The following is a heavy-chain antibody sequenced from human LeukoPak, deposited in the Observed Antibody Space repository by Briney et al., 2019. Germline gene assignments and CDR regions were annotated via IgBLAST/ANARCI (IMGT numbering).Heavy chain of an antibody. CDR3: AHKDVWGSYRQLFDY. D-gene: IGHD3-16*02. CDR2: IYWDDDK. J-gene: IGHJ4*02. Sequence: SGPTLVKPTQPLTLTCTFSGFSLSTSGVGVGWIRQPPGKALEWLPLIYWDDDKRYSPSLKSRLTITKDTSKNQVVLTMTNMDPVDTATYYCAHKDVWGSYRQLFDYWGQGTLVTVSS. CDR1: GFSLSTSGVG. V-gene: IGHV2-5*02.